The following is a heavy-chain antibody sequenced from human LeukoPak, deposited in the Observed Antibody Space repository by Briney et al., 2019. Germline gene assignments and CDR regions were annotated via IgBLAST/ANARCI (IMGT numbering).Heavy chain of an antibody. Sequence: RTSETLSLTCAVYGGSFSGYYWSWIRQPPGKGLEWIGEINHSGSTNYNPSLKSRVTISVDTSKNQFSLKPSSVTAADTAVYYCAREQLQRYHLSWGQGTLVTVSS. CDR2: INHSGST. CDR3: AREQLQRYHLS. J-gene: IGHJ4*02. D-gene: IGHD1-1*01. CDR1: GGSFSGYY. V-gene: IGHV4-34*01.